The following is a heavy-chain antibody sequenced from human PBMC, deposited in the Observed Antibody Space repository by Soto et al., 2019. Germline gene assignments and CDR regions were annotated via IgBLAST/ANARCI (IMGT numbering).Heavy chain of an antibody. V-gene: IGHV1-2*02. Sequence: QVQLVQSGAEVKKPGASVKVSCKASGYTFTGYYMHWVRQAPGQGLEWMGWINPNSGGTNYAQKFQGRVTMTRDTSISTAYMELSRLRSDDTAVYYCARDQAPPTFGGVPLNWFDPWGQGTLVTVSS. CDR2: INPNSGGT. D-gene: IGHD3-16*01. CDR1: GYTFTGYY. J-gene: IGHJ5*02. CDR3: ARDQAPPTFGGVPLNWFDP.